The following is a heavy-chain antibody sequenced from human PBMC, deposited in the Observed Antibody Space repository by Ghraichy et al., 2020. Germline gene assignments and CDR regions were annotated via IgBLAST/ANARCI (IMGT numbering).Heavy chain of an antibody. V-gene: IGHV3-23*01. CDR3: AKGVGSVWLMGVYYFDY. D-gene: IGHD6-19*01. CDR1: GFTFSSYA. Sequence: LSLTCAASGFTFSSYAMNWVRQAPGKGLEWVSTISGSATNTYYADSVKGRFTISRDNSKNTLFLQMNSLRAEDTAVYYCAKGVGSVWLMGVYYFDYWGQGTLVTVSS. J-gene: IGHJ4*02. CDR2: ISGSATNT.